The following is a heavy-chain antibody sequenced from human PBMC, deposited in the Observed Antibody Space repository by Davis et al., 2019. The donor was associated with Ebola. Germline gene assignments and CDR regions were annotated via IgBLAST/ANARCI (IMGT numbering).Heavy chain of an antibody. J-gene: IGHJ6*03. D-gene: IGHD2-2*01. CDR1: GFTFSSYG. V-gene: IGHV3-30*03. Sequence: PGGSLRLSCAASGFTFSSYGMHWVRQAPGKGLEWVAVISYDGSNKYYADSVKGRFTISRDNSKNTLYLQMNSLRAEDTAVYYCARQGDCSSTSCSYYYYYYMDVWGKGTTVTVSS. CDR2: ISYDGSNK. CDR3: ARQGDCSSTSCSYYYYYYMDV.